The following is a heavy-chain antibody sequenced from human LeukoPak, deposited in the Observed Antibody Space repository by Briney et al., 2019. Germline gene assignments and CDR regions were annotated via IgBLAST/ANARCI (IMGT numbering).Heavy chain of an antibody. CDR1: GYTFTSYD. Sequence: ASVKVSCKASGYTFTSYDINWVRQATGQGLEWMGWMNPNSGNTGYAQKFQGRVTMTRNTSISTAYVELSSLRSEDTAVYYCARVGDYYDSNFDYWGQGTLVTVSS. D-gene: IGHD3-22*01. CDR2: MNPNSGNT. CDR3: ARVGDYYDSNFDY. V-gene: IGHV1-8*01. J-gene: IGHJ4*02.